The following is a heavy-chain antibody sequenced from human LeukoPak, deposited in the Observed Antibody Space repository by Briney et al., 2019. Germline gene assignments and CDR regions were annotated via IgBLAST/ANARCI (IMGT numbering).Heavy chain of an antibody. V-gene: IGHV3-23*01. D-gene: IGHD3-22*01. J-gene: IGHJ4*02. CDR3: ARDWGLLPYDY. Sequence: GGSLRLSCAASGFTFSSYAMSWVRQAPGKGLEWVSAISGSGGSTYYADSVKGRFTISRDNSKDTLYLQMDSLRAEDTAVYYCARDWGLLPYDYWGQGTLVTVSS. CDR1: GFTFSSYA. CDR2: ISGSGGST.